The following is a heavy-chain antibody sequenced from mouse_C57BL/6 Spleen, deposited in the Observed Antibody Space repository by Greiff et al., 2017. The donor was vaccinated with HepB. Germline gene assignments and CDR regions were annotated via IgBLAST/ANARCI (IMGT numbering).Heavy chain of an antibody. CDR1: GYSITSGYY. CDR2: ISYDGSN. Sequence: EVKLMESGPGLVKPSQSLSLTCSVTGYSITSGYYWNWIRQFPGNKLEWMGYISYDGSNNYNPSLKNRISITRDTSKNQFFLKLNSVTTEDTATYYCAREAGGFAYWGQGTLVTVSA. J-gene: IGHJ3*01. V-gene: IGHV3-6*01. D-gene: IGHD3-3*01. CDR3: AREAGGFAY.